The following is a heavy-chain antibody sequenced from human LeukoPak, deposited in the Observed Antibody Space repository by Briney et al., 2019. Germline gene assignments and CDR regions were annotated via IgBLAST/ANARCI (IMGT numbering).Heavy chain of an antibody. CDR3: ARVSVVPNSADYLDY. D-gene: IGHD2-2*01. CDR1: GYSISSGYY. Sequence: TPSETLSLTCTVSGYSISSGYYWGWIRQPPGKGLEWIGSIYHSGSTYYNPSLKSRVTISVDTSKNQFSLKLSSVTAADTAVYYCARVSVVPNSADYLDYWGQGTLVTVSS. J-gene: IGHJ4*02. V-gene: IGHV4-38-2*02. CDR2: IYHSGST.